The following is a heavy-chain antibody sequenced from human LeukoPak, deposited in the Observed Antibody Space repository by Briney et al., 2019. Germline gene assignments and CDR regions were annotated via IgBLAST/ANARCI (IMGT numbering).Heavy chain of an antibody. D-gene: IGHD5-18*01. Sequence: SQTLSLTCTVSGGSISSGGYYWSWIRQHPAKGLEWIGYIYYSGSTYYNPSLKSRVTISVDRSKNQFSLKLSSVTATDTAVYYCARQTGDPAMATGYWGQGTLVTVSS. J-gene: IGHJ4*02. CDR3: ARQTGDPAMATGY. V-gene: IGHV4-31*03. CDR1: GGSISSGGYY. CDR2: IYYSGST.